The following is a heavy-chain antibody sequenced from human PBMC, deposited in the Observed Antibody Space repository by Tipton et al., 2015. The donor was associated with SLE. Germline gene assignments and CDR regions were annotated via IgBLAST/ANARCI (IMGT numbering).Heavy chain of an antibody. D-gene: IGHD2-2*01. V-gene: IGHV4-34*01. CDR3: ARGYAKGAFDI. J-gene: IGHJ3*02. Sequence: TLSLTCAVYGGSFSGYYWSWIRQPPGKGLEWIGSIYYSGSTYYNPSLKSRVTISVDTSKNQFSLKLSSVTAADTAVYYCARGYAKGAFDIWGQGTMVTVSS. CDR2: IYYSGST. CDR1: GGSFSGYY.